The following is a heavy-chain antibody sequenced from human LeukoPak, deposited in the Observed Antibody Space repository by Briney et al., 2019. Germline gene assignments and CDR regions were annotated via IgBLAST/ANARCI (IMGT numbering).Heavy chain of an antibody. Sequence: ASVKVSCKASGYTFTSYAMHWVRQAPGQRLEWMGWINAGNGNTKYSQKFQGRVTITRDTSASTAYMELSSLRSEDTAVYYRARDSFRPTYYYGMDVWGQGTTVTVSS. CDR2: INAGNGNT. CDR1: GYTFTSYA. CDR3: ARDSFRPTYYYGMDV. J-gene: IGHJ6*02. V-gene: IGHV1-3*01.